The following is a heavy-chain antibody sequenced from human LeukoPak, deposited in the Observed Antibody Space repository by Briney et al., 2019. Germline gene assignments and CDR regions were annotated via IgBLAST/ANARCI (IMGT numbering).Heavy chain of an antibody. V-gene: IGHV4-59*08. D-gene: IGHD4-17*01. CDR1: GGSISSYY. J-gene: IGHJ4*02. CDR2: IYYSGST. CDR3: ARGGNYGDYDGYFDY. Sequence: PETLSLTCTVSGGSISSYYWSWIRQPPGKGLEWIGYIYYSGSTNYNPSLMSRVTISVDTSKNQFSLKLSSVTAADTAVYYCARGGNYGDYDGYFDYWGQGTLVTVS.